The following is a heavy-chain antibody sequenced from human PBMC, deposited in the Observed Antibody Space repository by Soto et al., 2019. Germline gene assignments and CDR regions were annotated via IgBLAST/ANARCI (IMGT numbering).Heavy chain of an antibody. CDR2: ITGTGGNT. J-gene: IGHJ6*02. Sequence: EVQLLESGGGLVQPGGSLRLSCAASGFPLSTYGMTWVRQAPGKGLEWVSAITGTGGNTYYVDSVKGRFTSSRDNSKNMLYLQVNSLRVEDTDVYYCARIRGYWSGLDVWGQGTTVTVSS. D-gene: IGHD2-8*02. CDR3: ARIRGYWSGLDV. V-gene: IGHV3-23*01. CDR1: GFPLSTYG.